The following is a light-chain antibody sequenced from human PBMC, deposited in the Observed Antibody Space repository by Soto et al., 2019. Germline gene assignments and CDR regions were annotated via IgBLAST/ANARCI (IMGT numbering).Light chain of an antibody. CDR3: QAYDTGLTGHVL. Sequence: QPVLTQPPSVSGAPGQRVTISCSGNSSNIGAGFDVHWYQQLPGAAPKLLIYASTNRPSGVPDRFSGTKSDTSASLAITGLQIDDEADYYCQAYDTGLTGHVLFGGGTKLTVL. CDR1: SSNIGAGFD. J-gene: IGLJ2*01. CDR2: AST. V-gene: IGLV1-40*01.